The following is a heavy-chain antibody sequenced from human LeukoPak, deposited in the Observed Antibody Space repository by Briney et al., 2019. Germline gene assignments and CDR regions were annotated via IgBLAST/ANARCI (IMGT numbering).Heavy chain of an antibody. Sequence: PSETLSLTCTVSGGSISSYYWSWIRQPAGKGLEWIGRIYTSGSTNYNPSLKSRVTMSVGTSKNQFSLKLSSVTAADTAVYYCARDLMVAATPSYYYYMDVWGKGTTVTVSS. V-gene: IGHV4-4*07. CDR3: ARDLMVAATPSYYYYMDV. D-gene: IGHD2-15*01. CDR2: IYTSGST. CDR1: GGSISSYY. J-gene: IGHJ6*03.